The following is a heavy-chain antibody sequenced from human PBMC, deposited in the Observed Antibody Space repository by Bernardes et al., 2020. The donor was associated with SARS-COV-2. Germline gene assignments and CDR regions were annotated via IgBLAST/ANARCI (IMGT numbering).Heavy chain of an antibody. J-gene: IGHJ4*02. Sequence: GGSLRLSCAASGFSFSSYWMHWVRQVPGKGLVWVSRISYDDRTIDYADSVKGRFTISRDNSKNTLYLQMNSLRAEDTAVYYCARGERMTTVNPFDYWGQGTLVTVSS. CDR1: GFSFSSYW. CDR3: ARGERMTTVNPFDY. D-gene: IGHD4-17*01. V-gene: IGHV3-74*01. CDR2: ISYDDRTI.